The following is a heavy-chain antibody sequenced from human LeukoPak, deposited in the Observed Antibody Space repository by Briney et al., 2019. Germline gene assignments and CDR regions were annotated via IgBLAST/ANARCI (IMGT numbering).Heavy chain of an antibody. CDR2: MLYSGST. D-gene: IGHD3-16*02. CDR3: ARSDIWGSYRFLDY. V-gene: IGHV4-59*08. J-gene: IGHJ4*02. Sequence: SETLSLTCTVSGGSISSYYWSWIRQPPGKGLEWIGYMLYSGSTNQNPSLRSRVTISVDTSKNQVSLKLSSVTAADTAVYYCARSDIWGSYRFLDYWGQGALVTVSS. CDR1: GGSISSYY.